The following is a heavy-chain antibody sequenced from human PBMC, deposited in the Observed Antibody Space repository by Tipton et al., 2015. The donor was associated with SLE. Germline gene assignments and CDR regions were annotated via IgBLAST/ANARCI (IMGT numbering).Heavy chain of an antibody. CDR2: IDDSGST. CDR3: ARHLPYDAFDI. J-gene: IGHJ3*02. Sequence: TLSLTCTVSGGSISSGAYYWSWIRQHPGKGLEWIGYIDDSGSTYYNPSLKSRVTISVDTSKNQFSLKLSSVTAADTAVYYCARHLPYDAFDIWGQGTLVTVSS. CDR1: GGSISSGAYY. V-gene: IGHV4-30-4*08.